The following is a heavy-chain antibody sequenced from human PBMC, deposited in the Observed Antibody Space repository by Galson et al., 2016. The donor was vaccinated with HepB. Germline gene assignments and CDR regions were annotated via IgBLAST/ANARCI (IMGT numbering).Heavy chain of an antibody. CDR1: GDSISSGDYY. D-gene: IGHD2-8*01. J-gene: IGHJ4*02. V-gene: IGHV4-31*03. CDR2: ISFSGST. Sequence: TLSLTCTVSGDSISSGDYYWNWIRQHPGKGLEWLGYISFSGSTYYKPSLKSRVTISVDTSKNQLSLRLSSVTAADTAIYYCASSDCPTGTCNGIRFDDWGQGTPVTVSS. CDR3: ASSDCPTGTCNGIRFDD.